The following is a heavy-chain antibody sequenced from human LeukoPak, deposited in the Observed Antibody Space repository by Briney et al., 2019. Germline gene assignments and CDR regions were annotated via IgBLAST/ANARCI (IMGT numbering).Heavy chain of an antibody. CDR2: INCYNGNT. J-gene: IGHJ4*02. CDR3: ARGLDAAAGLANFDY. Sequence: GASVTVSCKASGYTFSYFGINWVRQAPGQGLEWIGWINCYNGNTNYAQKSEGRLTLTTDTATTTVYMELRNLRYDDTAVYYCARGLDAAAGLANFDYWGQGTLVTVSS. D-gene: IGHD6-25*01. V-gene: IGHV1-18*01. CDR1: GYTFSYFG.